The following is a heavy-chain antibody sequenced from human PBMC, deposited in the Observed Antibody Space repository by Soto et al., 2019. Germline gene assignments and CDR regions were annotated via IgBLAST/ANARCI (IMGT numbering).Heavy chain of an antibody. CDR1: GGSVSSGMNY. V-gene: IGHV4-61*01. D-gene: IGHD4-17*01. CDR3: ARVGDYGDYTPIPFDY. J-gene: IGHJ4*02. Sequence: LSLTCTVSGGSVSSGMNYWSWIRQPPGKGLEWIGYIFYSGSTRYNPSVRSRVTISADTSKNQFSLKLYSVTAADTAFYYCARVGDYGDYTPIPFDYWGQGALVTVSS. CDR2: IFYSGST.